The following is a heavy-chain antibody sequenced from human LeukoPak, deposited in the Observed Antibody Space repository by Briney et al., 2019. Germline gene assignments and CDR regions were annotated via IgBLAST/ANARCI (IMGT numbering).Heavy chain of an antibody. CDR3: ARIDTVDYGYHCDY. D-gene: IGHD4-17*01. Sequence: PSETLSLTCIGSGGSISSYYWSWIRQPPGKGLEWIGYIYYSGSTSYNPSLKSRGTMLVDTYKNQFFLQLSSVTSAEAAAVYCARIDTVDYGYHCDYWGQGTLVTVSS. CDR2: IYYSGST. CDR1: GGSISSYY. J-gene: IGHJ4*02. V-gene: IGHV4-59*01.